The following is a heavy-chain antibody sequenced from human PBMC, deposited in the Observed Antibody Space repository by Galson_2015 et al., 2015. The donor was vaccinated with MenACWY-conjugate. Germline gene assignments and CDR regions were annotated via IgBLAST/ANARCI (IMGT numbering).Heavy chain of an antibody. V-gene: IGHV1-2*04. J-gene: IGHJ5*02. Sequence: SVKVSCKASGYTFTGYYMHWVRQAPGQGLEWMGWINPNSGGTNYAQKFQGWVTMTRDTSISTAYMELSRLRSDDTAVYYCARAKDAHYGGAPVNWFDPWGQGTLVTVSS. CDR2: INPNSGGT. D-gene: IGHD4-23*01. CDR3: ARAKDAHYGGAPVNWFDP. CDR1: GYTFTGYY.